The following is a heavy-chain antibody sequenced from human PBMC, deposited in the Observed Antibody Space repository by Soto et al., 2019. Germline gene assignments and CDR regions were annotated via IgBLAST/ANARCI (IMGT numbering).Heavy chain of an antibody. Sequence: SETLSLTCTVSGGSISSYYWSWIRQPPGKGLEWIGYIYYSGSTNYNPSLKSRVTISVDTSKNQFSLKLSSVTAADTAVYYCARAASDYEILTGYYNVPAFDIWGQGTMVTVSS. D-gene: IGHD3-9*01. CDR3: ARAASDYEILTGYYNVPAFDI. V-gene: IGHV4-59*01. CDR1: GGSISSYY. J-gene: IGHJ3*02. CDR2: IYYSGST.